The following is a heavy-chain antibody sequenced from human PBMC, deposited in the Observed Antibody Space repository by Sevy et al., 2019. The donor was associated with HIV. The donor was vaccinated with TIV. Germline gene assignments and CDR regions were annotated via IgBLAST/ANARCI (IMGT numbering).Heavy chain of an antibody. J-gene: IGHJ4*02. V-gene: IGHV3-21*01. CDR2: ISSTSSYI. D-gene: IGHD2-15*01. Sequence: GGSLRHSCAASGFSFSTYSMNWVRQAPGKGLEWVSSISSTSSYIYYADSVKGRFTSSRDNDKNSLYLQMNSLRAEDTAVYYCASGLYCSGANCYSKFDYWGQGTLVTVSS. CDR3: ASGLYCSGANCYSKFDY. CDR1: GFSFSTYS.